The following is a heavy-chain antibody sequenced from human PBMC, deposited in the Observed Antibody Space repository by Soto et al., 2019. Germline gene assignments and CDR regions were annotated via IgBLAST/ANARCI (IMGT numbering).Heavy chain of an antibody. D-gene: IGHD3-10*01. V-gene: IGHV1-8*01. J-gene: IGHJ4*02. CDR3: ASIAQGIRADVDY. Sequence: QVQLVQSGAEVTKPGASVRVSCKASGYIFTSYDIHWVRQATGQGLEWMGWVNPNSEKTGSAPTFQGRVSMTSDTSASTAYMELGSLSSEGSAVYYCASIAQGIRADVDYWGQGSLVTVSS. CDR2: VNPNSEKT. CDR1: GYIFTSYD.